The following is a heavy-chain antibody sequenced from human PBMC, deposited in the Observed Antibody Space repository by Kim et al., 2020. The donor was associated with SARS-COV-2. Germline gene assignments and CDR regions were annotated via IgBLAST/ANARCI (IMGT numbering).Heavy chain of an antibody. D-gene: IGHD3-10*01. J-gene: IGHJ6*02. CDR3: ARFSSSMVRAYYYGMDV. V-gene: IGHV4-39*07. Sequence: INRRVTISVDTSKNQFSLKLSSVPAADTAVYYCARFSSSMVRAYYYGMDVWGQGTTVTVSS.